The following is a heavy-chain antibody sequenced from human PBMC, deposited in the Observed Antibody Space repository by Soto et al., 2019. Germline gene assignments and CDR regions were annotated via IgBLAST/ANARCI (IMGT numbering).Heavy chain of an antibody. V-gene: IGHV3-21*01. CDR2: ISSSSSYI. D-gene: IGHD3-10*01. CDR3: ARVRAGEDYYYYGMDG. CDR1: GFTFSSYS. Sequence: GGSLRLSCAASGFTFSSYSMNWVRQAPGKGLEWVSSISSSSSYIYYADSVKGRFTISRDNAKNSLYLQMNSLRAEDTAVYYCARVRAGEDYYYYGMDGCGQGTTVTVAS. J-gene: IGHJ6*02.